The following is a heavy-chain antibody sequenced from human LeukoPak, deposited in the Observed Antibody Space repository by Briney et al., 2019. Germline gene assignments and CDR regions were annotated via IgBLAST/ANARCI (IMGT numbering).Heavy chain of an antibody. V-gene: IGHV3-15*01. CDR2: IKSKTDGGTT. CDR1: GFTFSNAW. D-gene: IGHD3-22*01. CDR3: TTDPYYYDSSGYYY. J-gene: IGHJ4*02. Sequence: GGSLRLSCAASGFTFSNAWMSWVRQAPEKGLEWVGRIKSKTDGGTTDYAAPVKGRFTISRDDSKNTLYLQMNSLKTEDTAVYYCTTDPYYYDSSGYYYWGQGTLVTVSS.